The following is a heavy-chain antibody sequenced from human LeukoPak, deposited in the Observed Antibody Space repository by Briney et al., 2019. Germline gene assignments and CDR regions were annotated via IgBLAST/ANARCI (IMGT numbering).Heavy chain of an antibody. CDR2: IKSKTDGGTT. CDR3: TTNPRYGSGSYYNVFPYYYYYMDV. J-gene: IGHJ6*03. CDR1: GFTFSNAW. Sequence: PGGSLRLSCAASGFTFSNAWMSWVRQAPGKGLEWVGRIKSKTDGGTTDYAAPVKGRFTISRDDSKNTLYLQMNSLKTEDTAVYYCTTNPRYGSGSYYNVFPYYYYYMDVWGKGTTVTVSS. D-gene: IGHD3-10*01. V-gene: IGHV3-15*01.